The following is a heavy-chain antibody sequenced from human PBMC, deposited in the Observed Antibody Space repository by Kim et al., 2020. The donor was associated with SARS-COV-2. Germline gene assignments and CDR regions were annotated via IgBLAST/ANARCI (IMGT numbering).Heavy chain of an antibody. Sequence: NTNPPRTGRVTISVEPSTNQFSLKLSSVTAADTAVYYCARDSSSWSGWFDPWGQGTLVTVSS. V-gene: IGHV4-59*01. CDR3: ARDSSSWSGWFDP. D-gene: IGHD6-13*01. J-gene: IGHJ5*02.